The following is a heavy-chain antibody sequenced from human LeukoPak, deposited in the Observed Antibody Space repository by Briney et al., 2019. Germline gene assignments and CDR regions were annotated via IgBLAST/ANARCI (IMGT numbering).Heavy chain of an antibody. CDR3: ARGGLYSSSWYGPRAPPPLLFDY. J-gene: IGHJ4*02. CDR2: ISAYNGNT. V-gene: IGHV1-18*01. D-gene: IGHD6-13*01. Sequence: GGSVKVSCKASGYTFSSYGISWVRQAPGQGLEWMSWISAYNGNTNYAHKLKGRFTMTTDTSTSTPYLQLKSLRSDDTAVYYCARGGLYSSSWYGPRAPPPLLFDYWGQGTLVTVSS. CDR1: GYTFSSYG.